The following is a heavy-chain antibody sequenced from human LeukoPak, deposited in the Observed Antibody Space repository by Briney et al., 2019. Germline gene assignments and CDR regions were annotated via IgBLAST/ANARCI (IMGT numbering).Heavy chain of an antibody. CDR1: GFTFSCYV. J-gene: IGHJ3*02. CDR2: IWNDGSNK. V-gene: IGHV3-33*01. Sequence: GGSLRLSCAASGFTFSCYVMHWVRQAPGKGLEWVAVIWNDGSNKYFADSVKGRFTISRDSSKNTLYLQMNSLRAEDTAVYYCASATGDNDAFDIWGQGTMVTVSS. D-gene: IGHD7-27*01. CDR3: ASATGDNDAFDI.